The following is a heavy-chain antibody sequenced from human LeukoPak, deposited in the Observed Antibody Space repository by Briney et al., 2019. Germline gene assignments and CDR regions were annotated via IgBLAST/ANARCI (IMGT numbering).Heavy chain of an antibody. J-gene: IGHJ4*02. D-gene: IGHD6-13*01. CDR1: GFTFSRYY. CDR2: INSDGSGT. V-gene: IGHV3-74*01. CDR3: TRVFAGDEYSSSGY. Sequence: PVGSLRLSCAASGFTFSRYYMHWVRQAPGKGLVWVSRINSDGSGTTYADSVKGRFTVSRDNAKNTLYLQMNSLRVEDTAMYYCTRVFAGDEYSSSGYWGQGTLVTVSS.